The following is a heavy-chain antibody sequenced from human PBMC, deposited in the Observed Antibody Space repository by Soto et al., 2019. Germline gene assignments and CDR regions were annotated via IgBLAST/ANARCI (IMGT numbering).Heavy chain of an antibody. CDR2: IYNSGST. V-gene: IGHV4-59*01. D-gene: IGHD3-10*01. CDR1: GGSISSYY. CDR3: ARDGSGRPETI. J-gene: IGHJ3*02. Sequence: QVQLQESGPGLVKPSETLSLTCTVSGGSISSYYWSWVRQPPGKGLEWIGYIYNSGSTNYNPSLKSRVTISVDTSKNQFSLKLSSVTAADTAVYYCARDGSGRPETIWVQGTMVTVSS.